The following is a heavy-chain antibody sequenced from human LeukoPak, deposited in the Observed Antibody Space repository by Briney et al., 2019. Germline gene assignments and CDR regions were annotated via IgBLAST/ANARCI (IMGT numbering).Heavy chain of an antibody. D-gene: IGHD1-14*01. J-gene: IGHJ4*02. V-gene: IGHV5-51*01. CDR2: IYPGDSDT. CDR3: ARSYPNHDY. CDR1: GYSFTSYY. Sequence: GASLQISCKGSGYSFTSYYIGWVRQVPGKGLEWMGIIYPGDSDTRYSPSFQGQVTISADKSISTAYLQWSSLKASDTAMYYCARSYPNHDYWGQGTRVTVSS.